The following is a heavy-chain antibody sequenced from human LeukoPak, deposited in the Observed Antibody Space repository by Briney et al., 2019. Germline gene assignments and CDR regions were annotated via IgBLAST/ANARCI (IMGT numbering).Heavy chain of an antibody. D-gene: IGHD3-10*01. J-gene: IGHJ6*03. CDR2: IYTSENT. Sequence: SETLSLTCSVSGGSVSTGIFYWSWIRQPAGKGLEWIGRIYTSENTNYNPSLKSRVTLSLDTSKNQFSLRLTSVTTADTAVYYCVRNYYGSGTPDYHSYYTDVWGKGTTVTISS. V-gene: IGHV4-61*02. CDR3: VRNYYGSGTPDYHSYYTDV. CDR1: GGSVSTGIFY.